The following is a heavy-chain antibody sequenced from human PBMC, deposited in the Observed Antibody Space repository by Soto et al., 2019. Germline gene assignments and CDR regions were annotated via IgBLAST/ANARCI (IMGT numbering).Heavy chain of an antibody. J-gene: IGHJ6*02. D-gene: IGHD1-26*01. CDR3: ASSATTADYYYGMDV. CDR2: INAGNGNT. Sequence: ASVKVSCKASGYTFTSYAMHWVRQAPGQRLEWMGWINAGNGNTKNSQKYQGRVTITRDTSTSTAYMELSSLRSEDTALYYCASSATTADYYYGMDVWGQGTTVTV. V-gene: IGHV1-3*01. CDR1: GYTFTSYA.